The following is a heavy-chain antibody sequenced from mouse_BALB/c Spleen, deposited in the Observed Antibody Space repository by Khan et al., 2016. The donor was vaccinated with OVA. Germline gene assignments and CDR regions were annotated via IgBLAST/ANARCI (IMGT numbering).Heavy chain of an antibody. CDR3: AREWAAWFPY. CDR2: IYPGSDNT. V-gene: IGHV1-77*01. Sequence: QVQLQQSGAELARPGASVKLSCKASGYTFTDYNINWMRQRTGQGLEWIGEIYPGSDNTYYNEKFKGKATLTADKSSSTAYMQLSSLTSEDSAVYFCAREWAAWFPYWRQGTLVTVSA. CDR1: GYTFTDYN. J-gene: IGHJ3*01.